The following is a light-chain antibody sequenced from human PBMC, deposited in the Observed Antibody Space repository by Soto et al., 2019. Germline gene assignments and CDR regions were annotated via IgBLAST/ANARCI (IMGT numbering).Light chain of an antibody. Sequence: QSVLTQPPSVSGAPGERVTISCTGSSSNIGAGYEVHWYQQLPGTSPKLLIYEDTDRPSGVPDRFSGSKSGTSASLAITGLLAADEADYYCQSYDNSLSGSYVFGTGTKLTVL. V-gene: IGLV1-40*01. CDR1: SSNIGAGYE. CDR3: QSYDNSLSGSYV. J-gene: IGLJ1*01. CDR2: EDT.